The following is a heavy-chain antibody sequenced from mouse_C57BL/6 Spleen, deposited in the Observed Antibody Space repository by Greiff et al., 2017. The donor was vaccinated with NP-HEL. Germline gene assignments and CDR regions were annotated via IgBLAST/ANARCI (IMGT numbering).Heavy chain of an antibody. J-gene: IGHJ3*01. CDR1: GFTFSSYA. D-gene: IGHD3-2*02. CDR3: AVDSSGYPAWFAY. CDR2: ISDGGSYT. V-gene: IGHV5-4*01. Sequence: EVQLVESGGGLVKPGGSLKLSCAASGFTFSSYAMSWVRQTPEKRLEWVATISDGGSYTYYPENVKGRFTISRDNAKNNLYLQMSHLKSEDTAIYYCAVDSSGYPAWFAYWGQGTLVTVSA.